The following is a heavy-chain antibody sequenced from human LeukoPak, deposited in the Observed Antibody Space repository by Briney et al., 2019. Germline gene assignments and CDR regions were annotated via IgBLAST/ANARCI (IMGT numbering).Heavy chain of an antibody. J-gene: IGHJ4*02. Sequence: GGSLRLSCAASGFTFSSYEMNWVRQAPGKGLEWVSYISSSGSTTYYADSVKGRFTISRDNAKNSLYLQMNSLRAEDTAVYYCARAFYSSGWYIFDYWGQGTLLTVSS. V-gene: IGHV3-48*03. CDR1: GFTFSSYE. CDR3: ARAFYSSGWYIFDY. D-gene: IGHD6-19*01. CDR2: ISSSGSTT.